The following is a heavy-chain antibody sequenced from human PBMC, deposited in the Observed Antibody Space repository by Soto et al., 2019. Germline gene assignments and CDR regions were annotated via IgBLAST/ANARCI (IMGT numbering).Heavy chain of an antibody. J-gene: IGHJ6*02. Sequence: SVKVSCKASGGTFSSYAISWVRQSPLQGLEWMGGIIPIFGTANYAQKFQGRVTITADKSTSTAYMELSSLRSEDTAVYYCARSVEYSSSGSYYYYGMDVWGQGTTVTVSS. CDR3: ARSVEYSSSGSYYYYGMDV. CDR1: GGTFSSYA. CDR2: IIPIFGTA. V-gene: IGHV1-69*06. D-gene: IGHD6-6*01.